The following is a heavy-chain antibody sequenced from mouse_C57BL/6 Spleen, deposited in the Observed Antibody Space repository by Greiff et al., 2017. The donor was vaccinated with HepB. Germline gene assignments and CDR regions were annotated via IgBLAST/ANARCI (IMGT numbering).Heavy chain of an antibody. D-gene: IGHD1-1*01. Sequence: QVQLQQPGAELVRPGTSVKLSCKASGYTFTSYWMHWVKQRPGQGLEWIGVIDPSDSYTNYNQKFKGKATLTVDTSSSTAYMQLSSLTSEDSAVYYCARSEGYYYGSSSHWYFDVWGTGTTVTVSS. CDR2: IDPSDSYT. V-gene: IGHV1-59*01. CDR1: GYTFTSYW. J-gene: IGHJ1*03. CDR3: ARSEGYYYGSSSHWYFDV.